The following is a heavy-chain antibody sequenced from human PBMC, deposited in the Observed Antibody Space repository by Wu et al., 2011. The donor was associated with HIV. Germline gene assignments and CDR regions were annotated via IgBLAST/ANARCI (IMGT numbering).Heavy chain of an antibody. D-gene: IGHD3-10*01. Sequence: QVQLVQSGAEVKKPGSSVKVSCKTSGGSFSSYAIIWVRQAPGQGLEWMGGIIPIFGTAKYAQKFQGRVTITADKSTSTAYMELSSLRSEDTAVYYCARVISRSGYYYYYYMDVWGKGTTVTVSS. CDR3: ARVISRSGYYYYYYMDV. V-gene: IGHV1-69*14. J-gene: IGHJ6*03. CDR1: GGSFSSYA. CDR2: IIPIFGTA.